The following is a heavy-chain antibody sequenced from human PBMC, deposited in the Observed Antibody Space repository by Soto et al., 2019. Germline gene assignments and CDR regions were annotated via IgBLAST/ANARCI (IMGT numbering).Heavy chain of an antibody. CDR3: ARIPQIAVAGTRFGYFDL. CDR2: IWYDGSNK. D-gene: IGHD6-19*01. Sequence: PGGSLRLSCAASGFTFISYGMHWGRQAPGKGLEWVAVIWYDGSNKYYADSVKGRFTISRDNSKNTLYLQMNSLGAEDTAVYYCARIPQIAVAGTRFGYFDLWGRGTLVTVSS. CDR1: GFTFISYG. V-gene: IGHV3-33*01. J-gene: IGHJ2*01.